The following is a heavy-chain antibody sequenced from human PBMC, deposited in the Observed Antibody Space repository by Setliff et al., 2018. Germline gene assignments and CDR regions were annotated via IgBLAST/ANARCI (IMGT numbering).Heavy chain of an antibody. CDR1: GYTLTNYY. V-gene: IGHV1-46*01. CDR2: INPSGGLT. Sequence: ASVKVSCKASGYTLTNYYMHWVRQAPGQGLEWMGIINPSGGLTRYAQKFQGRVTIITDEFTGTAYMELSSLRTEDTAVYYCAREGVDIRSSTDYRYYMDVWGKGTTVTVSS. CDR3: AREGVDIRSSTDYRYYMDV. D-gene: IGHD5-12*01. J-gene: IGHJ6*03.